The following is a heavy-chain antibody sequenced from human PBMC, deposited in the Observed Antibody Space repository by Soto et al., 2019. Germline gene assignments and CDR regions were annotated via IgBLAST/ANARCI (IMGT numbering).Heavy chain of an antibody. J-gene: IGHJ4*02. CDR3: ARARDDYSNYFIDY. CDR2: ISLYSDGT. D-gene: IGHD4-4*01. Sequence: ASVKVSCKTSGYTFSNYGITWVRQAPGQPLEWLGWISLYSDGTNYAQKFQGRVSMTTDTSTTTAYMELRSLRSDDTAVYYCARARDDYSNYFIDYWGQGTLVTVSS. CDR1: GYTFSNYG. V-gene: IGHV1-18*01.